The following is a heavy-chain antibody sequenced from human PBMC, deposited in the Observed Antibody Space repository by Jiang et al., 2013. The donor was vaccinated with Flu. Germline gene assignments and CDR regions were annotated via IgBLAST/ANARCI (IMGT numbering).Heavy chain of an antibody. D-gene: IGHD3-10*01. J-gene: IGHJ3*02. CDR1: GYTFTSYD. V-gene: IGHV1-18*01. CDR2: IIPILGIA. Sequence: GAEVKKPGASVKVSCKASGYTFTSYDINWVRQATGQGLEWMGWIIPILGIANYAQKFQGRVTMTTDTSTSTAYMELRSLRSDDTAVYYCARVLTMVRGVFDIWGQGTMVTVSS. CDR3: ARVLTMVRGVFDI.